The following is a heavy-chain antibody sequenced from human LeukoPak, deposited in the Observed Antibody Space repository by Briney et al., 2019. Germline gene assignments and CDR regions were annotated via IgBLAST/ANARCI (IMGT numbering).Heavy chain of an antibody. V-gene: IGHV5-51*01. Sequence: GESLKISCKGFGYSFSFYWIGWVRQMPGKGLEWMGIIYPGDSDTRYSPSFQGQVTMSADKSISTAYLQWSSLKDSDTAMYYCARRDDDFWSALGAFDIWGQGALVTVSS. D-gene: IGHD3-3*01. CDR1: GYSFSFYW. J-gene: IGHJ3*02. CDR2: IYPGDSDT. CDR3: ARRDDDFWSALGAFDI.